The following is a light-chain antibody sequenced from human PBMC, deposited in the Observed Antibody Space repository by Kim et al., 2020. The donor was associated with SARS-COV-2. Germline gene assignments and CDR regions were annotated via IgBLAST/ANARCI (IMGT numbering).Light chain of an antibody. Sequence: GQSVTTSCTGTSSVVGGYNYVSWYQQHPGKAPHLMIYDVSKRPSGVPDRFSGSKSGNTASLTISGLQAEDEADYYCCSYAGSYTVVFGGGTQLTVL. J-gene: IGLJ2*01. CDR1: SSVVGGYNY. V-gene: IGLV2-11*01. CDR3: CSYAGSYTVV. CDR2: DVS.